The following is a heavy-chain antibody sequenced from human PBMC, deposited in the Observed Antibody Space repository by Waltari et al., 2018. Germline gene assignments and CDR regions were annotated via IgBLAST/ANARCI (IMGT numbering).Heavy chain of an antibody. J-gene: IGHJ4*02. Sequence: QVQLVQSGAEVKKPGSSVKVSCKASGGPFSSYTISWVRQAPGQGLEWMGRIIPILGIANYAQKFQGRVTITADKSTSTAYMELSSLRSEDTAVYYCARSAYCGGDCYLGHDYWGQGTLVTVSS. CDR1: GGPFSSYT. V-gene: IGHV1-69*02. CDR3: ARSAYCGGDCYLGHDY. D-gene: IGHD2-21*02. CDR2: IIPILGIA.